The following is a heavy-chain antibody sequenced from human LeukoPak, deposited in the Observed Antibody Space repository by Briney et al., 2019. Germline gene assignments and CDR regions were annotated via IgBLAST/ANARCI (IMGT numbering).Heavy chain of an antibody. Sequence: GASVKVSSKVSGYTLTELSMHWVRQAPGKGLEWMGGFDPEDGETIYAQKFQGRVTMTEDTSTDTAYMELSSLRSEDTAVYYCATDPIAVAWGGYWGQGTLVTVSS. CDR2: FDPEDGET. V-gene: IGHV1-24*01. CDR1: GYTLTELS. D-gene: IGHD6-19*01. CDR3: ATDPIAVAWGGY. J-gene: IGHJ4*02.